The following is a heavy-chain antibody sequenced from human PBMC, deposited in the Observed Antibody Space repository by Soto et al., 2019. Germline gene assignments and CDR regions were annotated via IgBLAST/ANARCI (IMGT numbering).Heavy chain of an antibody. CDR1: GFTFSSYS. Sequence: RGSLRLSCAASGFTFSSYSMNWVRQAPGKGLEWVSSISSSSSYIYYADSVKGRFTISRDNAKNSLYLQMNSLRAEDTAVYYCARDTYCTNGVCYFDYWGQGTLVTVSS. D-gene: IGHD2-8*01. J-gene: IGHJ4*02. CDR2: ISSSSSYI. V-gene: IGHV3-21*01. CDR3: ARDTYCTNGVCYFDY.